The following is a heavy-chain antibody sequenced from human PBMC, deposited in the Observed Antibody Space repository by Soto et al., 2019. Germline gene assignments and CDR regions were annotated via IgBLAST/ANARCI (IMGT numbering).Heavy chain of an antibody. Sequence: QVQLQQWGAGLLKPSETLSLTCAVYGGSFSGYYWSWIRQPPGKGLEWIGEINHSGSTNYNPSLKSRVTISVDTSKNQFSLKLSSVTAADTAVYYCARGLHYDSSGYWAQGTLVTVSS. V-gene: IGHV4-34*01. J-gene: IGHJ4*02. CDR2: INHSGST. CDR1: GGSFSGYY. CDR3: ARGLHYDSSGY. D-gene: IGHD3-22*01.